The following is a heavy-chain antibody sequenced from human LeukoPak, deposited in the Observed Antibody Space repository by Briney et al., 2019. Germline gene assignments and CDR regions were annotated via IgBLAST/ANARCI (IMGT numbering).Heavy chain of an antibody. CDR2: ISSSGDST. CDR1: GFTFSNYG. D-gene: IGHD3-10*02. CDR3: AKDSARLFLGNLGALDI. Sequence: GGSLRLSCAASGFTFSNYGMSWVRQAPGKGLEWVSAISSSGDSTYYADSVKGRFTISRDNSKNTLYLQMNSLRAEDTAVYYCAKDSARLFLGNLGALDIWGQGTMVTVSS. J-gene: IGHJ3*02. V-gene: IGHV3-23*01.